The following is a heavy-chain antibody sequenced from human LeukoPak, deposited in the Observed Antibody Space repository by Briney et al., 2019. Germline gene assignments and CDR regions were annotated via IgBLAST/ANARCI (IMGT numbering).Heavy chain of an antibody. Sequence: GASVKVSCKASGYTFTSYDINWVRQATGQGLEWMGWMNPNSGNTGYAQKFQGRVTMTRNTSISTDYMELSSLRSEDTAVYYCARRLEPLDYGGDYWGQGTLVTVSS. CDR3: ARRLEPLDYGGDY. V-gene: IGHV1-8*01. D-gene: IGHD4/OR15-4a*01. CDR1: GYTFTSYD. CDR2: MNPNSGNT. J-gene: IGHJ4*02.